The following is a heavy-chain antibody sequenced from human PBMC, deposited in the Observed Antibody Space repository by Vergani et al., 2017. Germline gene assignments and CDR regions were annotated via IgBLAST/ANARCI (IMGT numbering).Heavy chain of an antibody. V-gene: IGHV4-59*01. CDR1: GGPISSYY. Sequence: QVQLQESGPGLVKPSETLSLTCTVPGGPISSYYWSWIRQPPGKGLEWIGYIYYSGSTNYHPSLKSRVTIAVDTSKNQFSLKLSSVTAADTAVYYCARGELVVVPAAIRYYYYYMDVWGKGTTVTVSS. CDR3: ARGELVVVPAAIRYYYYYMDV. J-gene: IGHJ6*03. D-gene: IGHD2-2*01. CDR2: IYYSGST.